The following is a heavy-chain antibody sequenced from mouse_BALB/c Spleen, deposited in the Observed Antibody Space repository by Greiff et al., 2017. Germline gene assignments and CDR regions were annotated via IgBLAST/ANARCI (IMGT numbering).Heavy chain of an antibody. V-gene: IGHV7-3*02. CDR1: GFTFTDYY. Sequence: EVKLMESGGGLVQPGGSLRLSCATSGFTFTDYYMSWVRQPPGKALEWLGFIRNKANGYTTEYSASVKGRFTISRDNSQNILYLQMNTLRAEDSATYYCARDIQYYFDYWGQGTTLTVSS. CDR2: IRNKANGYTT. CDR3: ARDIQYYFDY. J-gene: IGHJ2*01.